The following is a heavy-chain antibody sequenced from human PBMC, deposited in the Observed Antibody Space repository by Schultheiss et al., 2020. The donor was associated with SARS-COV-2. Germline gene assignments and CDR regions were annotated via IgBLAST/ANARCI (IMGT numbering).Heavy chain of an antibody. Sequence: GGSLRLSCAASGFTFSSYAMSWVRQAPGKGLEWVSAISGSGGSTYYADSVKGRFTISRDNSKNTLYLQMNSLRAEDTAVYYCAKVRGVTIFGVVITDFDYWGQGTLVTVSS. J-gene: IGHJ4*02. CDR1: GFTFSSYA. V-gene: IGHV3-23*01. CDR3: AKVRGVTIFGVVITDFDY. D-gene: IGHD3-3*01. CDR2: ISGSGGST.